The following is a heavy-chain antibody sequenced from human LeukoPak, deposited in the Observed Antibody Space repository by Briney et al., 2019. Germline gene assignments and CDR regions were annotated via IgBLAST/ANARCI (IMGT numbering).Heavy chain of an antibody. D-gene: IGHD6-19*01. J-gene: IGHJ4*02. CDR2: INPNSGGT. CDR3: ARHRSRGRDFDY. V-gene: IGHV1-2*02. CDR1: GYTFTDYY. Sequence: GASVKVSCKASGYTFTDYYIHWVRQAPGQGLEWMGWINPNSGGTNYAQKFQGRVTMTRDTSISAAYMDLSSLRSDDTAVYYCARHRSRGRDFDYWGQGTLVTVSS.